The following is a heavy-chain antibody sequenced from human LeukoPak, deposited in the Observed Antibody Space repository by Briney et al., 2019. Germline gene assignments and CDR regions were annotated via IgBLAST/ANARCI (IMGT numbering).Heavy chain of an antibody. V-gene: IGHV3-23*01. J-gene: IGHJ4*02. CDR1: GFTFSSYA. CDR2: ISGSGGST. Sequence: GGSLRLSCAASGFTFSSYAMSWVRQAPGKGLEWVSAISGSGGSTYYADSVKGRFTISRDNSKNTLYLQMNSLRAEDTAEYYCAKDRLPNYDFWSGYWNAFDYWGQGTLVTVSS. CDR3: AKDRLPNYDFWSGYWNAFDY. D-gene: IGHD3-3*01.